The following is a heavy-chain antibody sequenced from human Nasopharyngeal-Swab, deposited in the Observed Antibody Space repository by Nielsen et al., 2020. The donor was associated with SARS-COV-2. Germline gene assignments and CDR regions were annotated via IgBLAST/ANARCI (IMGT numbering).Heavy chain of an antibody. CDR3: AKHLMATIKAYGMDV. CDR1: GFTFSSYG. CDR2: ISYDGTDK. D-gene: IGHD5-24*01. J-gene: IGHJ6*02. Sequence: GESLKISCAASGFTFSSYGMHWVRQAPGKGLEWVAVISYDGTDKYYTDSVKGRFTISRGNSKNTLYLQMKNLRAEDTAVYYCAKHLMATIKAYGMDVWGQGTTVTVSS. V-gene: IGHV3-30*18.